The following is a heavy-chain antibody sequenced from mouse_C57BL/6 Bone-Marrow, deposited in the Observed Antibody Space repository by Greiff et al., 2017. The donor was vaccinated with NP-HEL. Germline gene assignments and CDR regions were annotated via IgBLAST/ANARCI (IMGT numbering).Heavy chain of an antibody. CDR3: AREGLYDYDRYFDV. D-gene: IGHD2-4*01. J-gene: IGHJ1*03. CDR2: ISYDGSN. CDR1: GYSITSGYY. V-gene: IGHV3-6*01. Sequence: VQLKQSGPGLVKPSQSLSLTCSVTGYSITSGYYWNWIRQFPGNKLEWMGYISYDGSNNYNPSLKNRISITRDTSKNQFFLKLNSVTTEDTATYYCAREGLYDYDRYFDVWGTGTTVTVSS.